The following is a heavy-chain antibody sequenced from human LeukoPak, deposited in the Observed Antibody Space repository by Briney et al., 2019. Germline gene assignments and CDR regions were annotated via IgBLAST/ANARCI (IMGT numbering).Heavy chain of an antibody. CDR3: ARVRGSYSHLYFDY. CDR2: IKQDGSEK. CDR1: GFTFSSYW. V-gene: IGHV3-7*01. Sequence: GGSLRLSCAASGFTFSSYWMSWVRQAPGKGLEWVANIKQDGSEKYYVDSVKGRFTISRDNAKNSLYLQMNSLRAEDTAVYYCARVRGSYSHLYFDYWGQGTLVTVSS. D-gene: IGHD1-26*01. J-gene: IGHJ4*02.